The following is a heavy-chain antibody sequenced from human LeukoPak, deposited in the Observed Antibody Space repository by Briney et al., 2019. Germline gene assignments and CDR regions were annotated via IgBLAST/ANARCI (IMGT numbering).Heavy chain of an antibody. V-gene: IGHV3-23*01. J-gene: IGHJ5*02. Sequence: GGSLRLSSAASGFTFSNSGMSWVRQAPGKGPEWVSTISGSDGSTYYADSVKGRFTISRDNSKNTLYLQMNSLRAEDTAVYYCTKRTSTLDDPWGQGTLVTVSS. CDR2: ISGSDGST. D-gene: IGHD1-1*01. CDR3: TKRTSTLDDP. CDR1: GFTFSNSG.